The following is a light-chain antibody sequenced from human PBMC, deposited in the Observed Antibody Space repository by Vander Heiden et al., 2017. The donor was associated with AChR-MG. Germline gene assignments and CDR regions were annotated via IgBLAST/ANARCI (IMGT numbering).Light chain of an antibody. CDR1: SGDVGGYSC. Sequence: SALTQPASVSASPGQSIPISSTGASGDVGGYSCVSWDQQHTGKAPKLMIYDVSERPSGVSTRFSGSKSGNTASLTISGLQAEDEADYYCSAHTSSTTTMFGGGTKLTVL. J-gene: IGLJ3*02. CDR3: SAHTSSTTTM. V-gene: IGLV2-14*03. CDR2: DVS.